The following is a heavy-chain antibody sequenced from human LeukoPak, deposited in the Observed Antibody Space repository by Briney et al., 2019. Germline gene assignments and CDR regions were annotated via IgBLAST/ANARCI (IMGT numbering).Heavy chain of an antibody. CDR3: ARRYYGVDY. D-gene: IGHD2/OR15-2a*01. CDR1: GFSFSSYE. J-gene: IGHJ4*02. CDR2: ISSSGSGK. V-gene: IGHV3-48*03. Sequence: GGSLRLSCAASGFSFSSYEMTWVRQAPGKGRVWVSFISSSGSGKNYADSVKGRFTISRDNAKNSLYLQMNSLRTDDTAVYYCARRYYGVDYWGQGTLVTVSS.